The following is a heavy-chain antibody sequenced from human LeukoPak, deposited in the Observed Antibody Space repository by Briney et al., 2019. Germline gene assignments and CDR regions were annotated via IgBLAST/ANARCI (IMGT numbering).Heavy chain of an antibody. D-gene: IGHD6-19*01. J-gene: IGHJ4*02. Sequence: SETLSLTCAVYGGSFSGYYWSWIRQPPGKGLEWIGEINHSGSTNYNPSLKSRVTISVDTSKNQFSLKLSSVTAADTAVYYCARQSIAVAGTRTVDYWGQGTLVTVSS. V-gene: IGHV4-34*01. CDR1: GGSFSGYY. CDR2: INHSGST. CDR3: ARQSIAVAGTRTVDY.